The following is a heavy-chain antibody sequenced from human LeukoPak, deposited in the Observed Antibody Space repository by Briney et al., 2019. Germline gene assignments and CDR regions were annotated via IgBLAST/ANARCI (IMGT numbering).Heavy chain of an antibody. D-gene: IGHD1-1*01. Sequence: GGSLRLSCAASGFTFSSYGMDWVRQAPGKGLEWVAFIRNDGSNKYYADSVKGRFTISRDNSKNTLYLQINSLRVEDTAVYYCAKDTPTTGYHLDSWGQGTLVTVSS. CDR1: GFTFSSYG. J-gene: IGHJ4*02. CDR3: AKDTPTTGYHLDS. CDR2: IRNDGSNK. V-gene: IGHV3-30*02.